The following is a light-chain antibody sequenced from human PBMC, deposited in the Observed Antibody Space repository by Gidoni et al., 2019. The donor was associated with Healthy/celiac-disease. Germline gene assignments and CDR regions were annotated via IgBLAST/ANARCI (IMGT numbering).Light chain of an antibody. CDR2: GAS. Sequence: EIVLTQSPGTLSLSPGERATLSCRPSQSISRNYLAWYQQKPGQAPRLLIYGASSRATGIPDRFSGSGSGTEFTLTISRLEPEDFAVYYCQQYGSSPPLTFGGGTKVEIK. V-gene: IGKV3-20*01. CDR3: QQYGSSPPLT. CDR1: QSISRNY. J-gene: IGKJ4*01.